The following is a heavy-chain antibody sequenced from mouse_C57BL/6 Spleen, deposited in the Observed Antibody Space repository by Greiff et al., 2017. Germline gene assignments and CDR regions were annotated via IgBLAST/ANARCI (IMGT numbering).Heavy chain of an antibody. Sequence: QVHVKQSGAELVKPGASVKISCKASGYAFSSYRMNWVKQRPGKGLEWIGQIYPGDGDTNYNGKFKGKATLTADKSSSTAYMQLRSLTSEDSAVXVCARYYGSSHWYFDVWGTGTTVTVSS. CDR3: ARYYGSSHWYFDV. CDR2: IYPGDGDT. V-gene: IGHV1-80*01. D-gene: IGHD1-1*01. CDR1: GYAFSSYR. J-gene: IGHJ1*03.